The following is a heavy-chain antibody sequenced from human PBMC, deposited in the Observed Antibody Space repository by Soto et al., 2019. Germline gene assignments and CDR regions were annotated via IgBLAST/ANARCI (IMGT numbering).Heavy chain of an antibody. Sequence: VQLVESGGGLVQPGGSLRLSCAASGFSFSSYWMHWVRHAPGKGLVWVSRINSDGSSATYADSVKGRFTISRDNAKNTLYLEMNALTPEATAVYYCAKGLPAATGYFQPWGQGTLVTVPS. CDR2: INSDGSSA. V-gene: IGHV3-74*01. CDR3: AKGLPAATGYFQP. CDR1: GFSFSSYW. D-gene: IGHD2-2*01. J-gene: IGHJ1*01.